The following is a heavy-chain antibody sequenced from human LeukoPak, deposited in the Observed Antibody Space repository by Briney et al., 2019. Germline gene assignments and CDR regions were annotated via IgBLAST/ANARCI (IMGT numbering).Heavy chain of an antibody. V-gene: IGHV4-59*11. Sequence: PSETLSLTCTVSGGSISSHYWSWIRQPPGKGLEWIGYIDYSGSTNCNPSLKSRVTISVDTSKNQFSLKLSSVTAADTAVYYCARVYSWFGDTPIDYWGQGTLVTVSS. J-gene: IGHJ4*02. CDR1: GGSISSHY. CDR3: ARVYSWFGDTPIDY. CDR2: IDYSGST. D-gene: IGHD3-10*01.